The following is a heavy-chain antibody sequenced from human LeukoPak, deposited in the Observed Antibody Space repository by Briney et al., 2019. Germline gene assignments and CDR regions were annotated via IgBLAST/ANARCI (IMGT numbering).Heavy chain of an antibody. CDR1: GFTFSNAW. CDR3: TTDCAPGY. CDR2: INSKTDGGTT. J-gene: IGHJ4*02. Sequence: GGSLRLSCAASGFTFSNAWMSWVRQAPGKGLEWVGRINSKTDGGTTDYEAPVKGRFTISRGDSKNTLYLQMNSLKTEDTAVYYCTTDCAPGYWGQGTLVTASS. V-gene: IGHV3-15*01.